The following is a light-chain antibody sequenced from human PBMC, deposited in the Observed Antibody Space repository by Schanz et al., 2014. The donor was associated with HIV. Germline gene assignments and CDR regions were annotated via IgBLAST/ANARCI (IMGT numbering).Light chain of an antibody. CDR1: SSDVGGYNY. Sequence: QSALTQPASVSGSPGQSITISCTGTSSDVGGYNYVSWYQQHPGKAPKLMIYDVTNRPSGVPDRFSGSKSGTSVSLAITGLQAEDEAHYYCLSYDSSLSGPYVFGTGTKLTVL. CDR2: DVT. J-gene: IGLJ1*01. V-gene: IGLV2-14*03. CDR3: LSYDSSLSGPYV.